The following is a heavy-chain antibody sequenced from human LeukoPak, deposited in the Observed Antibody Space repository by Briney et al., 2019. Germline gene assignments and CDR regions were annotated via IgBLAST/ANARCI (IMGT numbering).Heavy chain of an antibody. CDR1: GYTLTTYG. V-gene: IGHV1-18*04. Sequence: ASVNVSCTASGYTLTTYGISWVRQAPGQGLEWMGWISAYNGNTNYAQKLQGRVTMTTDTSTSTAYMELRSLRSDDTAVYYCARLWFGELFWHAFDIWGQGTMVTVSS. CDR3: ARLWFGELFWHAFDI. CDR2: ISAYNGNT. J-gene: IGHJ3*02. D-gene: IGHD3-10*01.